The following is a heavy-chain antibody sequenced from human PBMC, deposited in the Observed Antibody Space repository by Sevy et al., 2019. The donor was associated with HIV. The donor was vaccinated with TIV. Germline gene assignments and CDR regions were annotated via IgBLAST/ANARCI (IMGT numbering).Heavy chain of an antibody. CDR1: GFTFSDYY. V-gene: IGHV3-11*01. Sequence: GGSLRLSCAASGFTFSDYYMTWMRQAPGKGLEWVSYISISGGSIYYTDSVKGRFTISRDNAKNSLYLQMNSLRAEDTAVYYCARVLYTSAEELDYWGQGTLVTVSS. D-gene: IGHD2-2*02. CDR2: ISISGGSI. J-gene: IGHJ4*02. CDR3: ARVLYTSAEELDY.